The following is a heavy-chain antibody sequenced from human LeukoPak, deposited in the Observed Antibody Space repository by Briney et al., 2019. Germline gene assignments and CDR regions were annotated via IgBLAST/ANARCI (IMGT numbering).Heavy chain of an antibody. CDR2: ISSSSSYI. J-gene: IGHJ4*02. V-gene: IGHV3-21*01. CDR1: GFTFSSYS. Sequence: GRSLRLSCAASGFTFSSYSMNWVRQAPGKGLEWVSSISSSSSYIYYADSVKGRFTISRDNAKNSLYLQMNSLRAEDTAVYYCARDVVAAFHFDYWGQGTLVTVSS. D-gene: IGHD6-19*01. CDR3: ARDVVAAFHFDY.